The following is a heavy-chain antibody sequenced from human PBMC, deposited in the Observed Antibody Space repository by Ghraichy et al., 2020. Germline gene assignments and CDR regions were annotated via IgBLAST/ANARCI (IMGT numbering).Heavy chain of an antibody. Sequence: GGSLRLSCAASGFTFSSYAMHWVRQAPGKGLEWVAVISYDGSNKYYADSVKGRFTISRDNSKNTLYLQMNSLRAEDTAVYYCARSPVFGVVLYYFDYWGQGTLVTVSS. CDR2: ISYDGSNK. J-gene: IGHJ4*02. D-gene: IGHD3-3*01. CDR3: ARSPVFGVVLYYFDY. CDR1: GFTFSSYA. V-gene: IGHV3-30*04.